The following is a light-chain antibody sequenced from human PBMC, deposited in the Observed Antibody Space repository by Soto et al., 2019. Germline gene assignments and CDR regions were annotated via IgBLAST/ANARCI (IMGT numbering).Light chain of an antibody. V-gene: IGKV3-20*01. Sequence: EIVLTQSPGTLSLSPGERATLSCRASQSVNSRYLAWYQQKPGQAPRLLMYGASSRATGIPDRFSGSGSGTDVTLTISRLEPEDFAVYYCQQYGNSPPTFGGGSKVEIK. J-gene: IGKJ4*01. CDR3: QQYGNSPPT. CDR1: QSVNSRY. CDR2: GAS.